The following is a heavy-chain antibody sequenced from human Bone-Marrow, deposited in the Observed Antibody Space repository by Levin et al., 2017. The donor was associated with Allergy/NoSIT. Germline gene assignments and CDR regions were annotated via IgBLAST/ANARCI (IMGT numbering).Heavy chain of an antibody. V-gene: IGHV4-34*01. CDR2: VNYSGST. Sequence: SETLSLTCAVYGGSFSGYYWNWIRQPPGKGLEWIGEVNYSGSTSYNPSLKSRVTTSIDTSKNQFSLKLSSVTAADTAVYFCARVRGLRSYFDYWSQGTLVTVSS. D-gene: IGHD4-17*01. CDR1: GGSFSGYY. CDR3: ARVRGLRSYFDY. J-gene: IGHJ4*02.